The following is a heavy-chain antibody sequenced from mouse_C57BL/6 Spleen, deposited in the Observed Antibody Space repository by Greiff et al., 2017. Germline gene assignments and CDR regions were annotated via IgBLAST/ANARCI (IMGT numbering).Heavy chain of an antibody. CDR1: GYTFTSYW. D-gene: IGHD2-4*01. CDR2: IHPSDSDT. Sequence: QVQLKQSGAELVKPGASVKVSCKASGYTFTSYWMHWVKQRPGQGLEWIGRIHPSDSDTNYNQKFKGKATLAVDTSSSTAYMQLSSLTSEDSAVYYCAIGVYYDYAETAYWGQGTLVTV. CDR3: AIGVYYDYAETAY. J-gene: IGHJ3*01. V-gene: IGHV1-74*01.